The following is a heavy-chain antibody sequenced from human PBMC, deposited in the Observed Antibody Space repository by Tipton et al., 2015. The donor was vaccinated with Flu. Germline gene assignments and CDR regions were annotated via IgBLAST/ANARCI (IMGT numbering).Heavy chain of an antibody. J-gene: IGHJ4*02. CDR1: GFTFSSYG. CDR2: ISYDGSNK. D-gene: IGHD6-19*01. Sequence: SLRLSCAASGFTFSSYGMHWVRQAPGKGLEWVAVISYDGSNKYYADSVKGRFTISRDNSKNTLYLQMNSLRAEDTAVYYCAKDSGVAGTYQVDYWGQGTLVTVSS. CDR3: AKDSGVAGTYQVDY. V-gene: IGHV3-30*18.